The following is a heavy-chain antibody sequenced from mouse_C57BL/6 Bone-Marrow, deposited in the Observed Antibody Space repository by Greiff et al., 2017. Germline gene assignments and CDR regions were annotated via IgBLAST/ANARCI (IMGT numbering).Heavy chain of an antibody. CDR3: ARVLDSSGYVGY. V-gene: IGHV1-19*01. CDR1: GYTFTDYY. Sequence: VQLKQSGPVLVKPGASVKMSCKASGYTFTDYYMNWVKQSHGKSLEWIGVINPYNGGTSYNQKFKGKATLTVDKSSSTAYMELNSLTSEDSAVYYCARVLDSSGYVGYWGQGTTLTVSS. J-gene: IGHJ2*01. CDR2: INPYNGGT. D-gene: IGHD3-2*02.